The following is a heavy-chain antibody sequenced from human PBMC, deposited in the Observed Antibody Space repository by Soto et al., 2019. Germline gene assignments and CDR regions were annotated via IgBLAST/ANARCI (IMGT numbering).Heavy chain of an antibody. CDR3: ARGYSYYYMFDY. D-gene: IGHD3-10*01. Sequence: SETLSLTCAVSGGSISSGGYSWSWIRQPPGKGLEWIGYIYHSGSTYYNPSLKSRVTISVDRSKNQFSLKLSSVTAADTAVYYCARGYSYYYMFDYWGQGTLVPVSP. CDR1: GGSISSGGYS. CDR2: IYHSGST. V-gene: IGHV4-30-2*01. J-gene: IGHJ4*02.